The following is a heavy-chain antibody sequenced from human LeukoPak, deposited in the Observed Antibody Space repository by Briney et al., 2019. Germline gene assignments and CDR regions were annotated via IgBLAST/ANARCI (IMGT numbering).Heavy chain of an antibody. J-gene: IGHJ5*02. CDR1: GGSISSYY. Sequence: PSETLSLTCTVSGGSISSYYWSWIRQPAGKGLEWIGRLCTSGSTNYNPSLKSRVTMSVDTSKNQFSLKLSSVTAADTAVYYCASTRYDFWSGYYPNWFDPWGQGTLVTVSS. CDR3: ASTRYDFWSGYYPNWFDP. D-gene: IGHD3-3*01. V-gene: IGHV4-4*07. CDR2: LCTSGST.